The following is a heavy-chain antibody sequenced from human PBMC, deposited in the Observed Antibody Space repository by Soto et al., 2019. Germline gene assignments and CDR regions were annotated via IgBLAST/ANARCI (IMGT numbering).Heavy chain of an antibody. CDR1: GGSISSGGYY. V-gene: IGHV4-31*03. CDR3: ARDLNYSGSGSYYSPRGNWFDP. Sequence: SETLSLTCTVSGGSISSGGYYWSWIRQHPGKGLEWIGYISYSGGTYYTPSLRSRVTVSIDKSKNQFSLKLSSVTAADTAVYYCARDLNYSGSGSYYSPRGNWFDPWGQGTLVTVSS. J-gene: IGHJ5*02. D-gene: IGHD3-10*01. CDR2: ISYSGGT.